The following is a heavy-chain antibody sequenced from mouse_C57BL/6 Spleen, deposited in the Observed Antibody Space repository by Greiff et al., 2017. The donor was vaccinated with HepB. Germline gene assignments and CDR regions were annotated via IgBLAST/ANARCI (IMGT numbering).Heavy chain of an antibody. CDR2: IRNKANGYTT. J-gene: IGHJ4*01. CDR3: ARYIYDPYAMDY. Sequence: EVQGVESGGGLVQPGGSLSLSCAASGFTFTDYYMSWVRQPPGKALEWLGFIRNKANGYTTEYSVSVKGRFTISRDNSQSILYLQMNALRAEDSATYYCARYIYDPYAMDYWGQGTSVTVSS. CDR1: GFTFTDYY. V-gene: IGHV7-3*01. D-gene: IGHD2-3*01.